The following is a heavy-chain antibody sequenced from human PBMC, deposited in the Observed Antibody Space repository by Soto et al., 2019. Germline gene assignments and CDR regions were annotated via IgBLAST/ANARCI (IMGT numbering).Heavy chain of an antibody. V-gene: IGHV1-46*01. D-gene: IGHD6-6*01. CDR3: ASFKEIAARPTTKTDYYYYGMDV. J-gene: IGHJ6*02. CDR2: INPSGGST. CDR1: GYTFTSYY. Sequence: ASVKVSCKASGYTFTSYYMHWVRQAPGQGLEWMGIINPSGGSTSYAQKFQGRVTMTRDTSTSTVYMELSSLRSEDTAVYYCASFKEIAARPTTKTDYYYYGMDVWGRGTTVTVSS.